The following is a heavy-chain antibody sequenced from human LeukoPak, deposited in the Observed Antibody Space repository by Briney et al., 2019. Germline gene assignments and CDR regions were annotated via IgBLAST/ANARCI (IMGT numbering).Heavy chain of an antibody. Sequence: EGSLRLSCAASGFTFSSYSMNWVRQAPGKGLEWVSSISSSSSYIYYADSVKGRFTISRDNAKNSLYLQMNSLRAEDTAVYYCARGMNLYGDYGDYWGQGTLVTVSS. CDR1: GFTFSSYS. CDR2: ISSSSSYI. J-gene: IGHJ4*02. D-gene: IGHD4-17*01. CDR3: ARGMNLYGDYGDY. V-gene: IGHV3-21*01.